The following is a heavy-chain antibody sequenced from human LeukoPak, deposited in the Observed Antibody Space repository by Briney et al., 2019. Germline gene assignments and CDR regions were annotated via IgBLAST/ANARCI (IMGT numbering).Heavy chain of an antibody. Sequence: PGGSMRLSCAASGFAFSRYWMSWVRQAPGKGLEWVASINQDESAKFYVDSVKGRFTISRDNAKNSLYLQMNSLRAEDTAVYYCARDRSPSYYDSSGYSDYWGQGALVTVSS. CDR3: ARDRSPSYYDSSGYSDY. CDR1: GFAFSRYW. J-gene: IGHJ4*02. D-gene: IGHD3-22*01. V-gene: IGHV3-7*01. CDR2: INQDESAK.